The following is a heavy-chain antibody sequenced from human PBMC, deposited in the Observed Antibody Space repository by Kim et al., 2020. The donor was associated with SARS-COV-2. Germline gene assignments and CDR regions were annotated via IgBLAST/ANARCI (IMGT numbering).Heavy chain of an antibody. V-gene: IGHV4-31*02. D-gene: IGHD3-22*01. CDR3: ARARITMIVVVKYFDY. J-gene: IGHJ4*02. Sequence: PSLKRRVTISVDTAKHQFSLKLSSVTAADTAVYYCARARITMIVVVKYFDYWGQGTLVTVSS.